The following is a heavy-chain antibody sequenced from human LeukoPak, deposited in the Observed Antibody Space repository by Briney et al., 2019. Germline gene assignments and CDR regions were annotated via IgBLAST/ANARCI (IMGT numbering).Heavy chain of an antibody. CDR3: TTGYYDSSGYYFWDDY. CDR2: IKSKTDGGTT. V-gene: IGHV3-15*01. CDR1: GFTFSNAW. J-gene: IGHJ4*02. Sequence: PGGSLRLSCAASGFTFSNAWMSWVRQAPGKGLEWVGCIKSKTDGGTTDYAAPVKGRFTISRDDSKNTLYLQMNSLKTEDTAVYYCTTGYYDSSGYYFWDDYWGQGTLVTVSS. D-gene: IGHD3-22*01.